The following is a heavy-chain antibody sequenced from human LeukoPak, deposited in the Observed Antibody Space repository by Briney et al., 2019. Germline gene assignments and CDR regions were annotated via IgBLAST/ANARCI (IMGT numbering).Heavy chain of an antibody. CDR3: AREERYCSSTSCYTWDY. D-gene: IGHD2-2*02. CDR2: IYFRGSI. CDR1: GVSISSSNYF. V-gene: IGHV4-39*07. Sequence: SETLSLTCTVSGVSISSSNYFWAWIRQSPGKGLEWIGSIYFRGSISSSPSLKSRVTISTDASKNQFSLKLTSVTAADTAVYYCAREERYCSSTSCYTWDYWGQGTLVAV. J-gene: IGHJ4*02.